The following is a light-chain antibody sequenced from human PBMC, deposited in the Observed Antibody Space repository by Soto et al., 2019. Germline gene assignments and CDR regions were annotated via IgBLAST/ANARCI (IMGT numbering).Light chain of an antibody. Sequence: AIQMTQVPASLSASVGDRVTITCRASQGMRDALGWYQQKPGKAPKLLIYGASRLESGVPSRFSGSGSGTEFSLTIYSLRPEDSATYFCLQDYNYPRTFGQGTKLQIK. J-gene: IGKJ2*01. V-gene: IGKV1-6*01. CDR1: QGMRDA. CDR3: LQDYNYPRT. CDR2: GAS.